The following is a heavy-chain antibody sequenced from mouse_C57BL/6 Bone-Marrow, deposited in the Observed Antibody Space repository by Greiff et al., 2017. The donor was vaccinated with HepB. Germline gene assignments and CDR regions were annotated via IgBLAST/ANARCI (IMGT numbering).Heavy chain of an antibody. CDR3: ARELRLGYYFDD. Sequence: VQLQQSGAELVMPGASVKLSCKASGYTFTSYWMHWVKQRPGQGLEWIGEIDPSDSYTNYNQKFKGKSTLTVDKSSSTAYMQLSSLTSEDSAVYYCARELRLGYYFDDWGQGTTLTVSS. V-gene: IGHV1-69*01. J-gene: IGHJ2*01. CDR2: IDPSDSYT. D-gene: IGHD3-2*02. CDR1: GYTFTSYW.